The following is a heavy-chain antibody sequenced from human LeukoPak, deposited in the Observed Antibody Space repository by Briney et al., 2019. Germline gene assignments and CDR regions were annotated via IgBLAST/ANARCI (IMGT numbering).Heavy chain of an antibody. J-gene: IGHJ3*02. CDR2: INPNSGGT. V-gene: IGHV1-2*06. CDR3: ATLTYYYDSSGFTGEGAFDI. D-gene: IGHD3-22*01. Sequence: ASVKVSCKASGYTFTVYYMHWVRQAPGQGLEWMGRINPNSGGTNYAQKFQGRVTMTRDTSISTAYMELSRLRSDDTAVYYCATLTYYYDSSGFTGEGAFDIWGQGTMVTVSS. CDR1: GYTFTVYY.